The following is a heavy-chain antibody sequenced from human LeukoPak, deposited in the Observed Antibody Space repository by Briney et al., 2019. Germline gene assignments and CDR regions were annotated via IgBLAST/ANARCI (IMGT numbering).Heavy chain of an antibody. J-gene: IGHJ4*02. CDR3: VRAGGSGYPDY. Sequence: SETLSLTCAVYGGSFSGYYWSWIRQPPGKGLEWIGEINHSGSTNYNPSLKSRVTISVDTSKNQFSLKLSSVTAADTAVYYCVRAGGSGYPDYWGQGTLVTVSS. CDR2: INHSGST. V-gene: IGHV4-34*01. CDR1: GGSFSGYY. D-gene: IGHD3-3*01.